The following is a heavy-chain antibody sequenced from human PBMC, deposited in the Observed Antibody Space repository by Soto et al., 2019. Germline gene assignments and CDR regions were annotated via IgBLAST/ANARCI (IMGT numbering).Heavy chain of an antibody. D-gene: IGHD5-18*01. CDR2: ISSSSGYI. J-gene: IGHJ6*02. V-gene: IGHV3-21*01. CDR3: ARVRSYSYGQGYGMDV. CDR1: GFTFSTYS. Sequence: EVQLVESGGGLVKPGGSLRLSCAASGFTFSTYSMNWVRQAPGKGLEWVSSISSSSGYIYYADSVKGRFTFSRDDAKNSLSLQMNSLRAEDTAVYYCARVRSYSYGQGYGMDVWGQGTTVTVSS.